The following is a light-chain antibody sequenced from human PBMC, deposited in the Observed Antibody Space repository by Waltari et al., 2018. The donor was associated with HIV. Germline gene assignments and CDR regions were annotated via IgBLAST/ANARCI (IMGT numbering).Light chain of an antibody. CDR1: QGVGTS. Sequence: EIILTQSPEILSASPGDTITLSCRASQGVGTSVVWYQQKSGQTPRRLLSRSHTTAPGIPSRFSGSGSGRDYTLTISNLQSEDFATYYCQQFSTWPSYTFGQGTRLEI. V-gene: IGKV3-15*01. J-gene: IGKJ2*01. CDR3: QQFSTWPSYT. CDR2: RSH.